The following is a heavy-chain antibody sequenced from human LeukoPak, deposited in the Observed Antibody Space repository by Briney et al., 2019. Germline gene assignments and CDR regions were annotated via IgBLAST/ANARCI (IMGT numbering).Heavy chain of an antibody. CDR3: ARGWLAETTVVTPYNY. J-gene: IGHJ4*02. Sequence: ASVKVSCKASGGTFISYAISWVRQAPGQGLEWMGGITPIFGTAKYAQKFQGRVTITAVESMSTAYMELSSLRSEDTAVYYCARGWLAETTVVTPYNYWGQGTLVTVSS. CDR1: GGTFISYA. V-gene: IGHV1-69*13. CDR2: ITPIFGTA. D-gene: IGHD4-23*01.